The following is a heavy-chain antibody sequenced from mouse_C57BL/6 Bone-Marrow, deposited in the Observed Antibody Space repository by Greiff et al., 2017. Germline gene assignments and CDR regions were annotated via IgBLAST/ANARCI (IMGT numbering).Heavy chain of an antibody. Sequence: VKLMESGPGLVAPSQSLSITCTVSGFSLTSYAISWVRQPPGTGLEWLGVIWTGGGTNYNSALKSRLSISKDNSKSQVFLKMNMLQTDDTARYYWARKWDGNYSYYCDYWGQGTTLTVSS. CDR1: GFSLTSYA. J-gene: IGHJ2*01. D-gene: IGHD2-1*01. CDR3: ARKWDGNYSYYCDY. CDR2: IWTGGGT. V-gene: IGHV2-9-1*01.